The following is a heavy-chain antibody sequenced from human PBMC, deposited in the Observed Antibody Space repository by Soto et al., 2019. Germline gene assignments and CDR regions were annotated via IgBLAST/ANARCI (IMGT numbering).Heavy chain of an antibody. CDR2: SNPNSGGT. V-gene: IGHV1-2*02. D-gene: IGHD3-9*01. Sequence: ASVKVSCKASGYTFTGYYMHWVRQAPGQGLEWMGWSNPNSGGTNYAQKFQGRVTMTRDTSISTAYMELSRLRSDDTAVYYCARGSRYFDWLLPTPSHWFDPWGQGTLVTVSS. J-gene: IGHJ5*02. CDR1: GYTFTGYY. CDR3: ARGSRYFDWLLPTPSHWFDP.